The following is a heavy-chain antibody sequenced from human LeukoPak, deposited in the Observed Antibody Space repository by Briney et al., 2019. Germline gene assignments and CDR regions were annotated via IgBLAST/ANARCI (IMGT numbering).Heavy chain of an antibody. CDR3: ARVSGFDWLLYTPSGFDY. V-gene: IGHV4-61*02. CDR1: GGPISSSSYY. Sequence: PSETLSLTCTVSGGPISSSSYYWSWIRQPAGKGLEWIGRIYTSGSTNYNPSLKSRATISVDTSKNQFSLQLSSVTAADTAVYYCARVSGFDWLLYTPSGFDYWGQGTLVTVSS. J-gene: IGHJ4*02. D-gene: IGHD3-9*01. CDR2: IYTSGST.